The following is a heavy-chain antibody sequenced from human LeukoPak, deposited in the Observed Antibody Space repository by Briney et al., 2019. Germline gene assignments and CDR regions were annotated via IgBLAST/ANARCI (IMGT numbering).Heavy chain of an antibody. CDR2: ISGSGGST. Sequence: GGPLRLSCAASGFTFSSYAMSWVRQAPGKGLEWVSAISGSGGSTYYADSVKGRFTISRDNSKNTLYLQMNSLRAEDTAVYYCAKDGGLLWFGELPRTFYYMDVWGKGTTVTVSS. J-gene: IGHJ6*03. CDR1: GFTFSSYA. CDR3: AKDGGLLWFGELPRTFYYMDV. V-gene: IGHV3-23*01. D-gene: IGHD3-10*01.